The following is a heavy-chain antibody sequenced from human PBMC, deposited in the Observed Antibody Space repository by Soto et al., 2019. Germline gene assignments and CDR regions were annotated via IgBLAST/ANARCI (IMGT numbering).Heavy chain of an antibody. V-gene: IGHV3-74*01. CDR1: GFTFSSYW. D-gene: IGHD2-21*02. CDR2: INSDGSST. CDR3: SRGYSGGDCLSS. J-gene: IGHJ5*02. Sequence: GGSLRLSCAASGFTFSSYWMHWVRQAPGKGLVWVSRINSDGSSTSYADSVKGRFTISRDNAKNTLYLQMNSLRAEDMSLYYCSRGYSGGDCLSSWGQGTLVTVSS.